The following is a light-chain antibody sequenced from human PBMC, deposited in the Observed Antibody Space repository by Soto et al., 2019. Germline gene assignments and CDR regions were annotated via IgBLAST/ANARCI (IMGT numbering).Light chain of an antibody. J-gene: IGKJ5*01. CDR2: YTS. Sequence: NLSRAKLSVSPGESATLSCRASQSVSSDLAWYQQKPGQAPRLLIYYTSTRATGFPARFSGGGSGTEFTLTIISLQSEDSAFYYCQLYNTLPITFGEGTRLEI. V-gene: IGKV3-15*01. CDR3: QLYNTLPIT. CDR1: QSVSSD.